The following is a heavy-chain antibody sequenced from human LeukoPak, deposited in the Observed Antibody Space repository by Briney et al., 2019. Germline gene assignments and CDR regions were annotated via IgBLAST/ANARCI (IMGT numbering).Heavy chain of an antibody. D-gene: IGHD7-27*01. CDR1: GFIFKNFG. V-gene: IGHV3-30*02. CDR2: IRYDGSRT. CDR3: AKDRSWGMNSAEY. J-gene: IGHJ4*02. Sequence: PGGSLRLSCAASGFIFKNFGMYWVRQAPGKGLDWVAFIRYDGSRTYYTDSVKGRFTISRDNSNNTLYLQMNSLRPEDTAVYFCAKDRSWGMNSAEYWGQGTLVTVSS.